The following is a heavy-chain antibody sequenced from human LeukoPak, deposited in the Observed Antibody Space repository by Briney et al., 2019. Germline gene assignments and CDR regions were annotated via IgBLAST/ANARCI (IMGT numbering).Heavy chain of an antibody. CDR1: GYSFSSDW. CDR2: IFPIDSET. D-gene: IGHD2-15*01. V-gene: IGHV5-51*01. CDR3: TRGCSGGSCSRDAMDV. Sequence: GESLKISCKASGYSFSSDWIAWVRQMPGKGLEWMGNIFPIDSETTYSPSFQGQVTISADKSISTAYLQWSSLKASDAAMYYCTRGCSGGSCSRDAMDVWGQGTMVTVSS. J-gene: IGHJ6*02.